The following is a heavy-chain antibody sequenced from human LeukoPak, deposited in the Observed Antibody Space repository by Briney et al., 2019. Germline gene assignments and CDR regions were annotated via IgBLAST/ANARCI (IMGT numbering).Heavy chain of an antibody. CDR1: GFTFSNYW. J-gene: IGHJ4*02. V-gene: IGHV3-74*01. CDR2: INSAGSST. CDR3: AVPPPPGFSYGENLFDY. Sequence: GGSLRLSCAASGFTFSNYWMHWVRQAPGKGLVWVSRINSAGSSTSYADSVKGRFTISRDNAKNTLYLQMNSLRAEDTAVCYCAVPPPPGFSYGENLFDYWGQGTLVTVSS. D-gene: IGHD5-18*01.